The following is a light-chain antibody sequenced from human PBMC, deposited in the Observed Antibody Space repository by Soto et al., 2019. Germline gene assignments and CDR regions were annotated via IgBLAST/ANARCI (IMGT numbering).Light chain of an antibody. CDR2: GAS. CDR3: QQYMSSVT. J-gene: IGKJ1*01. CDR1: QSVDTTF. V-gene: IGKV3-20*01. Sequence: EIVLTQSPGSLSLSPGQRATLSCRASQSVDTTFFAWYHKKPGQAHRLLIQGASKRSTGIPDRFSGSGSGTDFTLIISRLEPEEFAVYYCQQYMSSVTFGQGTKVAIK.